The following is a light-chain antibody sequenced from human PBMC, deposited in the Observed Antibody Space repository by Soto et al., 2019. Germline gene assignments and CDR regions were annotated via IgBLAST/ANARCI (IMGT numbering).Light chain of an antibody. Sequence: DIQMTQSPSTLSASVGDRVTITCRASQSISSWLAWYQQKPGKAPKLLIYKASSLESGVPSRFSGSGSGTEFPLTISSLQPDDFATYYCQQYNRLYTFGQGTKLEIK. J-gene: IGKJ2*01. CDR3: QQYNRLYT. CDR2: KAS. V-gene: IGKV1-5*03. CDR1: QSISSW.